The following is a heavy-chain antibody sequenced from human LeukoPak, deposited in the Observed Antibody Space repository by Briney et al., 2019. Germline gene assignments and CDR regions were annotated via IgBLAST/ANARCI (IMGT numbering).Heavy chain of an antibody. Sequence: PSQTLSLTCTVSGGSISSGGYYWSWIRQPPGKGLEWIGYIYHSGSTYYNPSLKSRVTISVDTSKNQFSLKLSSVTAADTAVYYCARDKMRYDSSGYYRGSSFDYWGQGTLATVSS. CDR1: GGSISSGGYY. CDR3: ARDKMRYDSSGYYRGSSFDY. J-gene: IGHJ4*02. D-gene: IGHD3-22*01. CDR2: IYHSGST. V-gene: IGHV4-30-2*01.